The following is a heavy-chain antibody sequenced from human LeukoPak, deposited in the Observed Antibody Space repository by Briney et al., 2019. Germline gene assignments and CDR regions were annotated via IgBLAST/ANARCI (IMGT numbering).Heavy chain of an antibody. CDR1: GFTFSSYG. D-gene: IGHD6-13*01. V-gene: IGHV3-33*06. Sequence: SGRSLRLSCAASGFTFSSYGMHWVRQAPGKGLEWVSIFSTKGGAYYADSVKGRFTTSRDNSKNTLYLQMNSLRAEDTAVYYCAKARSPGYVGYSNSPNNWFDPWGQGALVTVSS. CDR2: FSTKGGA. J-gene: IGHJ5*02. CDR3: AKARSPGYVGYSNSPNNWFDP.